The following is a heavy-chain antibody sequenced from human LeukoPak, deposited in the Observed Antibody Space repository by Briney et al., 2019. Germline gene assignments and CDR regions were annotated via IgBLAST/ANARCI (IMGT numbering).Heavy chain of an antibody. CDR3: ARAPSESGGYYPEYFRH. CDR2: IKSDGNT. D-gene: IGHD3-22*01. CDR1: GFTFSSYW. J-gene: IGHJ1*01. V-gene: IGHV3-74*01. Sequence: GGSLRLSCAASGFTFSSYWMHWVRQAPGKGLVWVSRIKSDGNTNYADSVKGRCTISRDNAKNTGSLQMKNLRAEDTGVYYCARAPSESGGYYPEYFRHWGQGTLVTVSS.